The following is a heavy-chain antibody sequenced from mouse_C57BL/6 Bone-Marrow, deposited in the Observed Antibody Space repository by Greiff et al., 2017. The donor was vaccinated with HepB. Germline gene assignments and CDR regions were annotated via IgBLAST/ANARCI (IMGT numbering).Heavy chain of an antibody. D-gene: IGHD1-3*01. CDR2: IHPNSGST. Sequence: QVQLQQPGAELVKPGASVKLSCKASGYTFTSYWMHWVKQRPGQGLEWIGMIHPNSGSTNNNEKFKSKATLTVDKSSSTAYMQLSSLTSEDSAVYYCARGGVYPFYFDYWGQGTTLTVSS. CDR3: ARGGVYPFYFDY. J-gene: IGHJ2*01. CDR1: GYTFTSYW. V-gene: IGHV1-64*01.